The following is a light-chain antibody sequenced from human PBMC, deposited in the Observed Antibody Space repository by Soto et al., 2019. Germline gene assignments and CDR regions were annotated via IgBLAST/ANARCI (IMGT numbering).Light chain of an antibody. Sequence: QSALTQPASVSGSPGQSIAISCTGTSSDVGGYNYVSWYQQHPGKAPKLVIYAVTNRPSGVSDRFSGSKSGNTVSLTISGLQAEDEADYYCTSYADSSPVVFGGGTKVTVL. CDR2: AVT. CDR1: SSDVGGYNY. CDR3: TSYADSSPVV. V-gene: IGLV2-14*01. J-gene: IGLJ2*01.